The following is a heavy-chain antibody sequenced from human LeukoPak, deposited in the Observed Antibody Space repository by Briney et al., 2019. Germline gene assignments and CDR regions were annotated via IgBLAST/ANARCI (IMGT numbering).Heavy chain of an antibody. V-gene: IGHV4-59*01. CDR1: GGSISSYY. CDR3: ARQVVDVHPDIDRSGWYWVYFDL. J-gene: IGHJ2*01. CDR2: IYYSGST. D-gene: IGHD6-19*01. Sequence: PSETLSLTCTVSGGSISSYYWSWIRQPPGKGLEWVGYIYYSGSTNYNPSLKSRVTISVDTSKNQFSLKLSSVTAADTAVYYCARQVVDVHPDIDRSGWYWVYFDLWGRGTLVTVSS.